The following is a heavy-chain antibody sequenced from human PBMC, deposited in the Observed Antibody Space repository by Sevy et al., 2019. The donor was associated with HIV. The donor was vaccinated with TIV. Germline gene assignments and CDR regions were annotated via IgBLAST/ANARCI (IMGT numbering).Heavy chain of an antibody. CDR3: ARVPSAAGISS. CDR1: GYTFTGYY. V-gene: IGHV1-2*02. CDR2: INPNSGGT. Sequence: ASVKVSCKASGYTFTGYYMHWVRQAPGQGLEWMGWINPNSGGTNYAQKFQGRVTTTRETSISTAYMELRRLRSDDTAVYYCARVPSAAGISSWGQGTLVTVSS. J-gene: IGHJ4*02. D-gene: IGHD6-13*01.